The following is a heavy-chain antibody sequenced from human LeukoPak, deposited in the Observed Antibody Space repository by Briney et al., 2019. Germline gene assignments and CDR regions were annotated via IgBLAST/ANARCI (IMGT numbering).Heavy chain of an antibody. CDR1: GYTFTIYG. V-gene: IGHV1-18*01. CDR3: ARVLSYCSGGSCYHFDY. D-gene: IGHD2-15*01. Sequence: ASVKVSCKASGYTFTIYGISWVRQAPGQGLKWMGWISAYNGNTNYAQKFQGRVTITADKSTSTAYMELSSLRSEDTAVYYCARVLSYCSGGSCYHFDYWGQGTLVTVSS. CDR2: ISAYNGNT. J-gene: IGHJ4*02.